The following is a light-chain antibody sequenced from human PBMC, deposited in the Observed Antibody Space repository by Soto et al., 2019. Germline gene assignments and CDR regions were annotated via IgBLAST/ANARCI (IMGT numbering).Light chain of an antibody. CDR1: RSDVGGYNY. V-gene: IGLV2-14*01. CDR3: SSYTSSSTRV. CDR2: DVS. Sequence: QSALTHPASVSGSPGQSITISCTGTRSDVGGYNYVSWYQQHAGKAPKLMIYDVSNRPSGVSNRFSGSKSGNTASLTISGLQAEDEADYYCSSYTSSSTRVFGTGTKLTVL. J-gene: IGLJ1*01.